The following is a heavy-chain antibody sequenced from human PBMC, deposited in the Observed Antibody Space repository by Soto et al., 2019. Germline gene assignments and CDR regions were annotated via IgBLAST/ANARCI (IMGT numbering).Heavy chain of an antibody. CDR2: IVPRFGSP. D-gene: IGHD3-16*01. J-gene: IGHJ6*02. CDR1: GGTFSDFA. CDR3: ARDRIQLRLGKYSFNGMDV. V-gene: IGHV1-69*06. Sequence: QVQLVQSGAEMRKPGSSLRVSCKASGGTFSDFAFSWVRQAPGQALEWMGGIVPRFGSPNYAQKFGGRVTISADTSTSTVYMGVSSLRFDDTAVYFCARDRIQLRLGKYSFNGMDVWGQGTTITVSS.